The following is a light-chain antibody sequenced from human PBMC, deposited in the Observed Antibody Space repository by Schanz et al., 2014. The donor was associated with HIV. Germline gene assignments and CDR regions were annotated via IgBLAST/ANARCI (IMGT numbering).Light chain of an antibody. CDR1: QSVSTK. Sequence: ETVMTQSPATLSVSPGERATLSCRASQSVSTKLAWYQQKPGQPPRLVIYATSTRAVGIPDRFSGTGSGTDFTLTISRLEPEDFAVYYCHFFGNSGGTFGGGTKVEIK. CDR2: ATS. V-gene: IGKV3D-15*01. J-gene: IGKJ4*01. CDR3: HFFGNSGGT.